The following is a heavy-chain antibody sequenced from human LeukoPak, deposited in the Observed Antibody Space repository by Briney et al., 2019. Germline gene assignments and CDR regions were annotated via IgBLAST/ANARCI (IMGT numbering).Heavy chain of an antibody. J-gene: IGHJ4*02. CDR2: ISSSSSYI. CDR1: GFTFSSYS. V-gene: IGHV3-21*01. Sequence: GGSLRLSCAASGFTFSSYSMNWVRQTPGKGLEWVSSISSSSSYIYYADSVKGRFTISRDNAKNSLYLQVNSLRAEDTAVYYCARETYCTSTSCPIGDHFDYWGQGTLVTVSS. D-gene: IGHD2-2*01. CDR3: ARETYCTSTSCPIGDHFDY.